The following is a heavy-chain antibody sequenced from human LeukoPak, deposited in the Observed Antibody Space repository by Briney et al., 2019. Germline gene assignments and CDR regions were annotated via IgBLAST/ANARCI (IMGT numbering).Heavy chain of an antibody. CDR3: ARDSTIVGATEYFDY. Sequence: ASVKVSCKASGYTFTSYYMHWVRQAPGQGLEWMGIINPSGGSTSYAQKFQGRVTMTRGTSTSTAYMELSSLRSEDTAVYYCARDSTIVGATEYFDYWGQGTLVTVSS. V-gene: IGHV1-46*01. CDR2: INPSGGST. J-gene: IGHJ4*02. D-gene: IGHD1-26*01. CDR1: GYTFTSYY.